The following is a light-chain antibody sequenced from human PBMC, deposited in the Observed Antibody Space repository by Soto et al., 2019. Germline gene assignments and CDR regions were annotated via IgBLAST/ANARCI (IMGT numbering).Light chain of an antibody. CDR2: GAS. CDR3: QQYNSWPPLT. V-gene: IGKV3-15*01. Sequence: EIVMTQSADTLSLSPGDRATLSCRASQTVSTNLAWYQQKPGQAPRLLIYGASTRATGVPDRFSGSGSRTEFTLTISSLQSEDFAVYYCQQYNSWPPLTFGQGTKVEIK. J-gene: IGKJ1*01. CDR1: QTVSTN.